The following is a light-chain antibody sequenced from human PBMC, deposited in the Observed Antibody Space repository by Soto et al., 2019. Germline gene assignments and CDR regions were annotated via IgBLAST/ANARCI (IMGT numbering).Light chain of an antibody. J-gene: IGKJ4*01. CDR2: AAS. CDR3: QQLNSHPLT. CDR1: QGINNY. Sequence: IQLTQSPSSLSASVGDRVTITCRASQGINNYLAWYQQKPGKAPNLLIYAASTLRSGVPSRFSGSGSGTDFTLTISSLQPEVFATYYCQQLNSHPLTFGGGTKVEIK. V-gene: IGKV1-9*01.